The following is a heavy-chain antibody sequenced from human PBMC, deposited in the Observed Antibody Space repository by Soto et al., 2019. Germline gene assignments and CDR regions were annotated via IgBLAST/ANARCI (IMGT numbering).Heavy chain of an antibody. CDR1: GYTFTSYA. V-gene: IGHV1-3*01. CDR3: ARCGSYVTDAYYYGMDV. CDR2: INAGNGNT. J-gene: IGHJ6*02. D-gene: IGHD1-26*01. Sequence: ASVKVSCKASGYTFTSYAMHWVRQAPGQRLEWMGWINAGNGNTKYSQKFQGRVTITRDTSASTAYMALSSLRSEDTAVYDCARCGSYVTDAYYYGMDVWGQGTTVTVSS.